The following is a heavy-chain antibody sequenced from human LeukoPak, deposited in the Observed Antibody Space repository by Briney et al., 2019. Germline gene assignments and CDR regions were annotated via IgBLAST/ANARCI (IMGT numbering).Heavy chain of an antibody. J-gene: IGHJ4*02. Sequence: SETLSLTCTVSGGSISSSSYYWGWIRQPPGKGLEWIGSIYYSGSTYYNPSLKSRVTISVDMSKNQFSLKLSSVTAADTAVYYCARHEFSSGWYRPSDYWGQGTLVTVSS. D-gene: IGHD6-19*01. CDR1: GGSISSSSYY. V-gene: IGHV4-39*01. CDR2: IYYSGST. CDR3: ARHEFSSGWYRPSDY.